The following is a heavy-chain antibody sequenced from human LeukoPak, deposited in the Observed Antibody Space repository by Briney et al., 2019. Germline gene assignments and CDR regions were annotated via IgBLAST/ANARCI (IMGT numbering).Heavy chain of an antibody. V-gene: IGHV3-15*01. D-gene: IGHD6-19*01. CDR1: GFTFSNAW. CDR2: IKSKTDGWTT. Sequence: GGSLRLSCAASGFTFSNAWMSWVRQAPGKGLEWVGRIKSKTDGWTTDYAAPVKGRFTISRDDSKNTLYLQMNSLKNEDTAVYYCSTVPIEQWLVRYFWGQGTLVTVSS. J-gene: IGHJ4*02. CDR3: STVPIEQWLVRYF.